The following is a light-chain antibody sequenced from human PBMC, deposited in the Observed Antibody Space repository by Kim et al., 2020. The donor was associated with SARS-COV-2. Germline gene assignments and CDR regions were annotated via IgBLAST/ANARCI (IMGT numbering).Light chain of an antibody. CDR1: QSIDSW. CDR2: KAS. J-gene: IGKJ2*01. Sequence: DIQMTQSPSTLSASVGDRVTITCRASQSIDSWLAWYQQKPGKAPNLLIYKASSLESGVPSRFSGSGSGTEFTLTISSLQPDDSATYYCQQYNGYSYTFGQGTKLEI. V-gene: IGKV1-5*03. CDR3: QQYNGYSYT.